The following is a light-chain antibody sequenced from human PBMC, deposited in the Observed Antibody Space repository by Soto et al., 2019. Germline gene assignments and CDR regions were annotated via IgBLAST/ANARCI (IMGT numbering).Light chain of an antibody. CDR2: DAS. Sequence: EILLTQSPDTLSLSPGERATLSCRASQSVGSYLAWYQQRPGQTPRLLIYDASNRATGITARFSGSGSGTDFTLTISSLEPEDFAVYYCQQRTNWPIIFGQGTRLEI. J-gene: IGKJ5*01. V-gene: IGKV3-11*01. CDR3: QQRTNWPII. CDR1: QSVGSY.